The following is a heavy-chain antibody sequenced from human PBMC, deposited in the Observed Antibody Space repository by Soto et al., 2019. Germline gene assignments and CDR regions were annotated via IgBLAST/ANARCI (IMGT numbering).Heavy chain of an antibody. Sequence: GASVKVSCKASGYTFTSYGISWVRQAPGQGLEWMGWISAYNGNTNYAQKLQGRVTMTTDTSTSTAYMELRSLRSDDTAVYYCARERRQPGAHWFDPWGQGTLVTVSS. J-gene: IGHJ5*02. CDR2: ISAYNGNT. D-gene: IGHD2-2*01. CDR3: ARERRQPGAHWFDP. CDR1: GYTFTSYG. V-gene: IGHV1-18*01.